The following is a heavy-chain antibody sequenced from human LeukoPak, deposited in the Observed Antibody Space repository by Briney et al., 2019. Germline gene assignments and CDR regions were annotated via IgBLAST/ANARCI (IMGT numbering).Heavy chain of an antibody. Sequence: SETLSLTCTVSGGSISSYYWSWIRQPPGKGLEWIGYICYSGSTNYNPSLKSRVTISVDTSKNQFSLKLSSVTAADTAVYYCARIPAYSSGWEIDYWGQGTLVTVSS. V-gene: IGHV4-59*08. CDR2: ICYSGST. D-gene: IGHD6-19*01. CDR3: ARIPAYSSGWEIDY. CDR1: GGSISSYY. J-gene: IGHJ4*02.